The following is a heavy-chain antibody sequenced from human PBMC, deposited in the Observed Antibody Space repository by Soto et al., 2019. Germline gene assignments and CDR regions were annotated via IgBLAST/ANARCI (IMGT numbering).Heavy chain of an antibody. CDR1: GLTFSHNA. CDR2: ISGNGRVT. D-gene: IGHD2-21*02. CDR3: ANRGDDIKFFQH. Sequence: EVQLLESGGGLVQPGGSLRLSCAASGLTFSHNAMSWVRQAPGKGLEWVSTISGNGRVTYYTDSVKGRFTISRDNSKTTVYMQMNSLRAEDTAVYYCANRGDDIKFFQHWGQGTLVTVSS. V-gene: IGHV3-23*01. J-gene: IGHJ1*01.